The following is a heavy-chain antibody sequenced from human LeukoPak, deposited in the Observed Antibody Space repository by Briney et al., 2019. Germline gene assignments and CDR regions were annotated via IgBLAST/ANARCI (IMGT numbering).Heavy chain of an antibody. CDR3: AKDTAGHLYTYYYDSSGLTQFEY. J-gene: IGHJ4*02. D-gene: IGHD3-22*01. Sequence: GGSLRLSCAASGFTFNTYWMNWVRQAPGKGLEWVANIKQGGSEKYYVDSVKGRFTISRDNAKNSLYLQMNSLRAEDTAVYYCAKDTAGHLYTYYYDSSGLTQFEYWGQGTLVTVSS. CDR2: IKQGGSEK. V-gene: IGHV3-7*01. CDR1: GFTFNTYW.